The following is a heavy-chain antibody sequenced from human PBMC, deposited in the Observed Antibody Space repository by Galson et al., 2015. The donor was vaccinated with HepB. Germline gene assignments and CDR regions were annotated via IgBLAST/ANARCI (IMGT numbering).Heavy chain of an antibody. J-gene: IGHJ4*02. Sequence: SLRLSCAASGFTFSSYAMSWVRQAPGKGLEWVSAISGSGGSTYYADSVKGRFTISRDNSKNTLYLQMNSLRAEDTAVYYCAKDSTIFGVVIGVYWGQGTLVTVSS. D-gene: IGHD3-3*01. CDR3: AKDSTIFGVVIGVY. CDR1: GFTFSSYA. CDR2: ISGSGGST. V-gene: IGHV3-23*01.